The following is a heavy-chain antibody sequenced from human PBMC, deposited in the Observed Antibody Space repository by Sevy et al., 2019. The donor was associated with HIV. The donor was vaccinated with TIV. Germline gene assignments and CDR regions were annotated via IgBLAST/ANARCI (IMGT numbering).Heavy chain of an antibody. CDR1: GYTLIQLS. J-gene: IGHJ4*02. V-gene: IGHV1-24*01. D-gene: IGHD3-22*01. Sequence: KVSCKVSGYTLIQLSMHWVRQVPGKGLEWMGSFDPEDGETIYAQKFQGRVTMTEDTSTDTAYMELSSLKSEDTAIFYCAITKDYYDSSGYPFDYWGQGTLVTVSS. CDR2: FDPEDGET. CDR3: AITKDYYDSSGYPFDY.